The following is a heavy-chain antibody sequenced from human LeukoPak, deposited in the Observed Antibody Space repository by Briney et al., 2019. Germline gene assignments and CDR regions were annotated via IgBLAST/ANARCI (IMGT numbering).Heavy chain of an antibody. CDR3: AKDRAARGRGNYFYMDV. CDR2: ITWYGGST. Sequence: GGSLRLSCAASGFTFDDYAMHWVRQASGKGLEWVSHITWYGGSTHYADSVEGRFTLSRDNRENSLYLQMNSLRPEDTALYYCAKDRAARGRGNYFYMDVWGKGTTVTVSS. CDR1: GFTFDDYA. J-gene: IGHJ6*03. D-gene: IGHD2/OR15-2a*01. V-gene: IGHV3-43D*03.